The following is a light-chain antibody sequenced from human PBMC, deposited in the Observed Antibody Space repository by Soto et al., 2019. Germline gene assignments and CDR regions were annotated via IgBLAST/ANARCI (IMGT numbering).Light chain of an antibody. J-gene: IGKJ4*01. Sequence: EIVLTQSPATLSLSPGQRATLSCRASQSVSSFLDWYQQKPGQAPRLLIYDASNRAPGIPTRFSGSGSGTDFTLTISSLEPEDFAVYYCQQRSIWPPLTFGGGTKVEIK. V-gene: IGKV3-11*01. CDR1: QSVSSF. CDR3: QQRSIWPPLT. CDR2: DAS.